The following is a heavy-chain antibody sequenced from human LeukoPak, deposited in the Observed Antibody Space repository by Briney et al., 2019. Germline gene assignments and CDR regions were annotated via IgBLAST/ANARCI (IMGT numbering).Heavy chain of an antibody. CDR1: GFTLSSYA. D-gene: IGHD3-22*01. J-gene: IGHJ4*02. Sequence: GGSLRLSCAASGFTLSSYAMGWVRQAPGKGLEWVTVIWYAGSNKYYADSVKGRFTISRDNSKNTLYLQMNSLRAEDTAVYHCARGTGDYDSSGYLDYWGQGTLVTVSS. CDR2: IWYAGSNK. V-gene: IGHV3-33*08. CDR3: ARGTGDYDSSGYLDY.